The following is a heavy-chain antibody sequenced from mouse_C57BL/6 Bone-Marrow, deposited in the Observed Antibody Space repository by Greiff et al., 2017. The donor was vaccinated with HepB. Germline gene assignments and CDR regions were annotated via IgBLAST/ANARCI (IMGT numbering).Heavy chain of an antibody. J-gene: IGHJ2*01. CDR2: ISYDGSN. CDR1: GYSITSGYY. CDR3: ARGGTTVPRGPLFDY. Sequence: EVKLMESGPGLVKPSQSLSLTCSVTGYSITSGYYWNWIRQFPGNKLEWMGYISYDGSNNYNPSLKNRISITRDTSKNQFFLKLNSVTTEDTATYYCARGGTTVPRGPLFDYWGQGTTLTVSS. D-gene: IGHD1-1*01. V-gene: IGHV3-6*01.